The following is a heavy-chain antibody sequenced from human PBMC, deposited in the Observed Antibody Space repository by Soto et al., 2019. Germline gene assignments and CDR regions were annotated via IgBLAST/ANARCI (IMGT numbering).Heavy chain of an antibody. Sequence: QEQLVESGGGVVQPGRSLRLSCAASGFTFSRYGMHWVRQAPGKGLEWVAVIPDDGTYQYYTDSVKERFTISRDNSIGTLYLQMSNLRAEDTAVYYCVRDDARDANGFDIGGQGTLVTVSS. V-gene: IGHV3-33*05. CDR1: GFTFSRYG. J-gene: IGHJ3*02. CDR3: VRDDARDANGFDI. D-gene: IGHD3-10*02. CDR2: IPDDGTYQ.